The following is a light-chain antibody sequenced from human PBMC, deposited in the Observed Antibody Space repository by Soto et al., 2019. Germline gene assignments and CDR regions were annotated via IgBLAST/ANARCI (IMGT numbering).Light chain of an antibody. Sequence: EIVMTQSPATLSVSPGERATLSCRASQSVNSNLAWYQQKPGQAPRLLLYGASTRATGIPAKFSGSGSGTEFTLTISSLQSEDFAVYYCQQSYSSWLTFGGGTKVEI. CDR1: QSVNSN. J-gene: IGKJ4*01. CDR3: QQSYSSWLT. V-gene: IGKV3-15*01. CDR2: GAS.